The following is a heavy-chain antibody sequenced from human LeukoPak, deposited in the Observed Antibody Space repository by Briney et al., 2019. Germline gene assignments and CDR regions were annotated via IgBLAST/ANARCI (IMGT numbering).Heavy chain of an antibody. Sequence: ASVKVSCKASGYTFTNYDINWVRQAPGQGLEWMGWINPNSGGTNYAQKFQGRVTMTRDTSISTAYMELSRLRSDDTAVYYCASEVGYSYGLDYWGQGTLVTVSS. J-gene: IGHJ4*02. CDR3: ASEVGYSYGLDY. CDR2: INPNSGGT. CDR1: GYTFTNYD. V-gene: IGHV1-2*02. D-gene: IGHD5-18*01.